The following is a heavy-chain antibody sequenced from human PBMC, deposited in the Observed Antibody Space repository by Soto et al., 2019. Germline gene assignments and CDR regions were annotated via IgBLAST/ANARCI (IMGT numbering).Heavy chain of an antibody. CDR3: ARRSSSGYRDFDY. J-gene: IGHJ4*02. D-gene: IGHD3-22*01. Sequence: GGSLRLSCAASGFTFTSYAMSWVRQAPAKGLEWVSAISASGTTTYYADSVKGRFTISRDNSKNTLYLQMNSLRAEDTAVYYCARRSSSGYRDFDYWGQGTLVTVSS. CDR1: GFTFTSYA. CDR2: ISASGTTT. V-gene: IGHV3-23*01.